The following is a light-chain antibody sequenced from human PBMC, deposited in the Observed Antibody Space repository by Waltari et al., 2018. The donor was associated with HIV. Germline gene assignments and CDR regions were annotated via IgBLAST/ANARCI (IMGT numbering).Light chain of an antibody. CDR2: EVT. J-gene: IGLJ2*01. CDR1: SSHIGAYHF. CDR3: SSYGDSLKVL. Sequence: QSALTPPPSASGSLGQSVTISCTGSSSHIGAYHFFPWFQQHPHSAPKLLLYEVTRRPATVSDRFSGSRSGNTAFLTVAGLQPDDEATYFCSSYGDSLKVLFGGGTNVTVL. V-gene: IGLV2-8*01.